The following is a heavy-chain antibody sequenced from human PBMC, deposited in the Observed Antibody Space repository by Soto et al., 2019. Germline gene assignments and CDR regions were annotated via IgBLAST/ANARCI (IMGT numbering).Heavy chain of an antibody. D-gene: IGHD4-17*01. Sequence: EVQLLESGGGLVQPGGSLRLSCAASGFTFSRYAMSWVRQAPGQGLEWVSTITDSGDSTYYAESVKGRFTISRDNSKNTLFLQMNSLRAEDTAIYYCAKLITVATTPGDDWGQGTLVTVSS. CDR1: GFTFSRYA. CDR3: AKLITVATTPGDD. J-gene: IGHJ4*02. CDR2: ITDSGDST. V-gene: IGHV3-23*01.